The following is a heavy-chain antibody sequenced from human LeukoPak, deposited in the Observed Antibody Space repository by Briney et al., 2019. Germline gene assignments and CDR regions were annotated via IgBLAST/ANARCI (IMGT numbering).Heavy chain of an antibody. V-gene: IGHV3-30-3*01. CDR1: GFTFSSYG. J-gene: IGHJ4*02. Sequence: GGSLRLSCAASGFTFSSYGMHWVRQAPGKGLEWVAVISYDGSNKYYADSVKGRFTISRDNSKNTLYLQMNSLRAEDTAVYYCARSPVCSGGSCPNDYWGQGTLVTVSS. CDR3: ARSPVCSGGSCPNDY. D-gene: IGHD2-15*01. CDR2: ISYDGSNK.